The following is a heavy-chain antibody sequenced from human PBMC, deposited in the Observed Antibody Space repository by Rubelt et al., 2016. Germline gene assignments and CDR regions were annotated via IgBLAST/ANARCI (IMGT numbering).Heavy chain of an antibody. CDR1: GFTVSSNY. V-gene: IGHV3-66*01. CDR3: ARAGVTTADAFDI. D-gene: IGHD4-11*01. CDR2: IYSGGST. J-gene: IGHJ3*02. Sequence: EVQLVESGGGSVQPGGSLRLSCAASGFTVSSNYMSWVRQAPGKGLEWVSVIYSGGSTSYADSVKGRCTISRGNSKNTLYLQMNSLGAEDTAVYYCARAGVTTADAFDIWGQGTMVTVSS.